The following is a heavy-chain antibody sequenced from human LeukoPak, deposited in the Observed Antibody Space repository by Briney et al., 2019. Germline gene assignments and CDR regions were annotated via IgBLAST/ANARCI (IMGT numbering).Heavy chain of an antibody. CDR3: ARGSRYSSSWYLTPADY. V-gene: IGHV3-21*01. CDR1: GFTFSSYS. J-gene: IGHJ4*02. Sequence: PGGSLRLSCAASGFTFSSYSMNWVRQAPGKGLEWVSSISSSSSYIYYADSVKGRFNISRDNAKNSLYLQMNSLRAEDTAVYYCARGSRYSSSWYLTPADYWGQGTLVTVSS. D-gene: IGHD6-13*01. CDR2: ISSSSSYI.